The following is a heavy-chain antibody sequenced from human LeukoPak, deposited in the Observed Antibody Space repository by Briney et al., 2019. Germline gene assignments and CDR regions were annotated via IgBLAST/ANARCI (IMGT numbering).Heavy chain of an antibody. CDR3: ARRGDGGRAFDV. J-gene: IGHJ3*01. D-gene: IGHD5-24*01. CDR2: IYSGDST. V-gene: IGHV3-66*04. CDR1: GFTVSSNY. Sequence: GGSLRLSCAASGFTVSSNYMSWVRQAPGKGLECVSVIYSGDSTNYADSVKGGFTIPRDNSKNTLYLQMNSLRAEDTAVYYCARRGDGGRAFDVWGQGTMVTVSS.